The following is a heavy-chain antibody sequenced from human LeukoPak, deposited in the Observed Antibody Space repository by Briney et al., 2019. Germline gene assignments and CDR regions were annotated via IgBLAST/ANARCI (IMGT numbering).Heavy chain of an antibody. Sequence: ASVKVSCKASGYTFTSYYMHWVRQAPGQGLEWMGIINPSSGSTSYAQKFQGRVTMTRDMSTSTVYMELSSLRSEDTAVYYCATITFGGVIVDYWGQGTLVTVSS. CDR1: GYTFTSYY. V-gene: IGHV1-46*01. CDR3: ATITFGGVIVDY. D-gene: IGHD3-16*02. J-gene: IGHJ4*02. CDR2: INPSSGST.